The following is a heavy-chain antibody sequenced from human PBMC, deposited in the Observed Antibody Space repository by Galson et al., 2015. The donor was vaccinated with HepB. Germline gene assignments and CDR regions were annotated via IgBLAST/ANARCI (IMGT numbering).Heavy chain of an antibody. D-gene: IGHD2-2*01. CDR1: GGTFSSYA. Sequence: SVKVSCKASGGTFSSYAISWVRQAPGQGLEWMGRIIPILGIANYAQKFQGRVTITADKSTSTAYMELSSLRSEDTAVYYCARVGLSPDGWFDPWGQGTLVTVSS. J-gene: IGHJ5*02. V-gene: IGHV1-69*04. CDR3: ARVGLSPDGWFDP. CDR2: IIPILGIA.